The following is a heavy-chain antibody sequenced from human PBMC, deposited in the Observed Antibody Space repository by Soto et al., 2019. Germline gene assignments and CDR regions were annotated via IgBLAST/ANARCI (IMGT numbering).Heavy chain of an antibody. CDR1: GGSISGYY. CDR2: VYYSGST. D-gene: IGHD5-12*01. J-gene: IGHJ4*02. V-gene: IGHV4-59*01. CDR3: AKYRRTEADGYTLDF. Sequence: SETLSLTCTISGGSISGYYWSWIRQPPGKGLEWIGYVYYSGSTNYNPSLESRVTISIDTSKNQFSLKLTSVTAADTAVYYCAKYRRTEADGYTLDFWGQGTLVTVSS.